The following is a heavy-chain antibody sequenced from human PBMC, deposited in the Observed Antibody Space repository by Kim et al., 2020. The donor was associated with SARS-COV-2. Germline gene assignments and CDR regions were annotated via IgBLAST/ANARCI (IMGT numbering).Heavy chain of an antibody. CDR1: GFTFSSYW. Sequence: GGSLRLSCAASGFTFSSYWMTWVRQAPGKGLEWVANIKQDGSEKYYVDSVKGRFTISRDNVKNLLYLQMNSLRGEDTAVYFCVRTWGTWGQGTLVTVPA. V-gene: IGHV3-7*01. J-gene: IGHJ5*02. D-gene: IGHD3-16*01. CDR2: IKQDGSEK. CDR3: VRTWGT.